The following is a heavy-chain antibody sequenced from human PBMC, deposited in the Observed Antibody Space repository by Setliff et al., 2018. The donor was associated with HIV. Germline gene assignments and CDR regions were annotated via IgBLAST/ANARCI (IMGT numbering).Heavy chain of an antibody. CDR3: ARSVVGYDYYGMDV. Sequence: GGSLRLSCAASGFTFSSYGMHWVRQAPGKGLEWVTVIAYDRSNKYYADSVKGRFTISRDNSKNTLYLQMNSLRAEDTAVYYCARSVVGYDYYGMDVWGQGTLVTVSS. CDR1: GFTFSSYG. V-gene: IGHV3-30*05. CDR2: IAYDRSNK. J-gene: IGHJ6*02. D-gene: IGHD3-16*01.